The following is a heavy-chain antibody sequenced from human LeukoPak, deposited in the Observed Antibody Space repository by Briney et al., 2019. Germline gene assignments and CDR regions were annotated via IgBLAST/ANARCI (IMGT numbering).Heavy chain of an antibody. CDR2: INHSGST. CDR1: GGSFSGYY. CDR3: AGWFGELFGNNWFDP. Sequence: NPSETLSLTCAVYGGSFSGYYWSWIRQPPGKGLEWIGEINHSGSTNYNPSLKSRVTISVDTSKNQFSLKLSSVTAADTAVYYCAGWFGELFGNNWFDPWGQGTLVTVSS. J-gene: IGHJ5*02. V-gene: IGHV4-34*01. D-gene: IGHD3-10*01.